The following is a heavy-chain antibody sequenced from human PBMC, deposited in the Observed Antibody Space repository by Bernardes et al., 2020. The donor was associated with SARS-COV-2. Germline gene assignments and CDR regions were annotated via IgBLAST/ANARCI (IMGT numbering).Heavy chain of an antibody. V-gene: IGHV1-18*01. D-gene: IGHD2-8*01. CDR1: GYAFRSYG. J-gene: IGHJ4*02. CDR2: ISGFNGDT. CDR3: ARDLGSDTVLMPAALPGDC. Sequence: ASVKVSCKASGYAFRSYGISWARQAPGQGLEWMGWISGFNGDTSYIQKIQDRVTMTTDTSTSTAYMDLRDLRSDDTAVYYCARDLGSDTVLMPAALPGDCWGQGTRVTVSS.